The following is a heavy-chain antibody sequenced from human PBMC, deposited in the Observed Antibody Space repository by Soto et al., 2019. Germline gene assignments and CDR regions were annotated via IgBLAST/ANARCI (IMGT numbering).Heavy chain of an antibody. CDR2: IYSGGST. Sequence: GGSLRLSCAASGFTVSSNYMSWVRQAPGKGLEWVSVIYSGGSTYYADSVKGRFTISRDNSKNTLYLQMNSLRAEDTAVYYCARGRLEAAYYYYSGMDVWGQGTTVTVSS. CDR1: GFTVSSNY. J-gene: IGHJ6*02. D-gene: IGHD2-15*01. V-gene: IGHV3-53*01. CDR3: ARGRLEAAYYYYSGMDV.